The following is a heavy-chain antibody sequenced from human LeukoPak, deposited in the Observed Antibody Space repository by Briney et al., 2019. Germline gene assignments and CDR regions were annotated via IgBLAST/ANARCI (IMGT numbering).Heavy chain of an antibody. CDR2: ITGSGDAR. D-gene: IGHD3-3*01. CDR1: GFTFVNHA. Sequence: TGWSPRLSCAASGFTFVNHAMTWVRQAPGNGLEWVSVITGSGDARYYADSVKGRFTISRDNSKNTLHLQMNTLRVEDTALYYCAKNILTYYCGTSGYYFDYWGQGTLVTVSS. J-gene: IGHJ4*02. V-gene: IGHV3-23*01. CDR3: AKNILTYYCGTSGYYFDY.